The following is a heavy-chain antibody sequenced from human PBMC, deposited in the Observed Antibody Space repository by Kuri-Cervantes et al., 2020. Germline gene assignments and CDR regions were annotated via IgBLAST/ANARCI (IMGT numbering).Heavy chain of an antibody. D-gene: IGHD1-26*01. CDR3: ARGSPSGSYLFYYYYGMDV. CDR1: GGTFSSYD. CDR2: MNPNSGNT. Sequence: ASVKVSCKASGGTFSSYDINWVRQATGQGLEWMGWMNPNSGNTGYAQKFQGRVTMTRNTSISTAYMELSSLRSEDTAVYYCARGSPSGSYLFYYYYGMDVWGQGTTVTVSS. V-gene: IGHV1-8*02. J-gene: IGHJ6*02.